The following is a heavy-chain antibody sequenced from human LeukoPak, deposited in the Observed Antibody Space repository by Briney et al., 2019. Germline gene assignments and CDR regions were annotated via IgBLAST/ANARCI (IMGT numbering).Heavy chain of an antibody. D-gene: IGHD3-3*01. J-gene: IGHJ5*02. CDR1: GYSFTSYW. CDR3: ARPLYDFWSGYPNGWFDP. V-gene: IGHV5-51*01. CDR2: IYPGDSDT. Sequence: GESLKISCKGSGYSFTSYWIGWVRQMPGKGLECMGIIYPGDSDTRYSPSFQGQVTISADKSISTAYLQWSSLKASDTAMYYCARPLYDFWSGYPNGWFDPWGQGTLVTVSS.